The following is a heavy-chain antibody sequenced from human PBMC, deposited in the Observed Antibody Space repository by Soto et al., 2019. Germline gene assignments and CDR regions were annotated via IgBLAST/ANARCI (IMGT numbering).Heavy chain of an antibody. Sequence: PSETLSLTCTVSGASVSSNTFYWSWIRQPPGKGLEWIGYIYYSGSTNYNPSLKSRVTISVDTSKNQFSLKLSSVTAADTAVYYCARGLISGSHYSGGWYYFDSWGQGTQVTVSS. CDR2: IYYSGST. D-gene: IGHD1-26*01. CDR1: GASVSSNTFY. CDR3: ARGLISGSHYSGGWYYFDS. V-gene: IGHV4-61*01. J-gene: IGHJ4*02.